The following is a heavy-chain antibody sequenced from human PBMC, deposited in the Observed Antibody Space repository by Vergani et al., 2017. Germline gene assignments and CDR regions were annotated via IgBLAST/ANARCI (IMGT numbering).Heavy chain of an antibody. CDR2: IDDKGKS. CDR3: VRRDFWVGPRTFDF. V-gene: IGHV4-34*01. D-gene: IGHD3-3*01. CDR1: GAAFNSYQ. Sequence: QVQLHQWGAGLLKTSDTLSLTCAVSGAAFNSYQWTWIRQSPGRGLEWIGEIDDKGKSICNPTVKSRVTISVDNSKRHFSLHVTSVTAADSAMYYCVRRDFWVGPRTFDFWGAGTPVTVSS. J-gene: IGHJ3*01.